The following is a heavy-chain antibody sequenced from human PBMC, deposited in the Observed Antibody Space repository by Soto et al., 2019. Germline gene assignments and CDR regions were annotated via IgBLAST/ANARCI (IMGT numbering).Heavy chain of an antibody. D-gene: IGHD6-19*01. CDR3: ARQHPLDSRVWYT. V-gene: IGHV5-51*01. CDR2: IYPRDSDT. Sequence: GESLKISCKVSGDSFTVFWIGWVRQMPGKGLEWLGSIYPRDSDTRYSPSFQDQVTVSADKSLSTAYLQWNSLQASDTAIYYCARQHPLDSRVWYTWGQGTLVTVSS. J-gene: IGHJ4*02. CDR1: GDSFTVFW.